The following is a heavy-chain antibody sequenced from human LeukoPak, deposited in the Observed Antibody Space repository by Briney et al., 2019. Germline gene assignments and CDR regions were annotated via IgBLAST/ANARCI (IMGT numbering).Heavy chain of an antibody. D-gene: IGHD3-3*01. CDR1: GGSISSHN. CDR2: VSYSGTT. CDR3: ARWYYDFWSGSWFDP. V-gene: IGHV4-59*08. Sequence: PSETLSLNCTVSGGSISSHNWCWIRQPPGKGLEWIGYVSYSGTTNYNPSLKSRVTISVDTSKNQFSLKLSSVTAADTAVYYCARWYYDFWSGSWFDPWGQGTLVTVSS. J-gene: IGHJ5*02.